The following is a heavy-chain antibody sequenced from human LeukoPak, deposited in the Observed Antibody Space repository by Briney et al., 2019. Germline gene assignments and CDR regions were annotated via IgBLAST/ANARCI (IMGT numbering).Heavy chain of an antibody. CDR2: IYYSGST. V-gene: IGHV4-30-4*01. CDR3: ARESGYYGMDV. J-gene: IGHJ6*02. D-gene: IGHD3-10*01. CDR1: GGSISSGDYY. Sequence: SETLSLTCTVSGGSISSGDYYWSWIRQPPGKGLEWIGYIYYSGSTYYNPSLKSRVTISVDTSKNQFSLKLSSVTAADTAVYYCARESGYYGMDVWGQGTTVIVSS.